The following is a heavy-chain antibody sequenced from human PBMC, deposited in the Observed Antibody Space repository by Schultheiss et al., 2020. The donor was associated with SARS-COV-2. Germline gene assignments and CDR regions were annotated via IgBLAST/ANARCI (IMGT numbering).Heavy chain of an antibody. Sequence: GGSLRLSCAASGFTFSSHWMSWVRQAPGKGLEWVANIKQDGGEKYYVDSMKGRFTVSRDNAKNSLYLQINSLRAEDTAVYYCARDAGFSGRPTLDVWGQGTTVTVSS. CDR2: IKQDGGEK. CDR1: GFTFSSHW. J-gene: IGHJ6*02. CDR3: ARDAGFSGRPTLDV. V-gene: IGHV3-7*01. D-gene: IGHD5-12*01.